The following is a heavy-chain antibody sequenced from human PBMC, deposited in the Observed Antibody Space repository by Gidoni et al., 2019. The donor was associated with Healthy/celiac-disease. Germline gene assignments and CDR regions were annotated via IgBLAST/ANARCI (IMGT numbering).Heavy chain of an antibody. CDR3: ASTVTTRDY. D-gene: IGHD4-17*01. CDR2: INPTSGGT. V-gene: IGHV1-2*06. CDR1: GYTFTGYY. Sequence: QVQLVQSGAEVKKPGASVKVSCKASGYTFTGYYMHWVRQAPGQGLEWMGRINPTSGGTNYAQKFQGRVTMTRDTSISTAYMELSRLSSYDTAVYYCASTVTTRDYWGQGTLVTVSS. J-gene: IGHJ4*02.